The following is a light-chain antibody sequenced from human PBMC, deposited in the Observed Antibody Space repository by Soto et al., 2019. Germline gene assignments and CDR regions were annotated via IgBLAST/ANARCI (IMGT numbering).Light chain of an antibody. V-gene: IGLV2-8*01. CDR3: KSYAGGTTDV. CDR1: KSDIGVYDF. J-gene: IGLJ1*01. Sequence: QSALTQPPSASGSPGQSVTISCTGTKSDIGVYDFVSWYQHHPGKAPRLIIYEVVQRPSGVPDRFSGSKSGNTASLTVSGLQAGEEAYYFCKSYAGGTTDVFGSGTKPTVL. CDR2: EVV.